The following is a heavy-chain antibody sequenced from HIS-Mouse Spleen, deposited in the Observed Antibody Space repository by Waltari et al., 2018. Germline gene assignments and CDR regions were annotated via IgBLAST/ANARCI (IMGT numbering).Heavy chain of an antibody. Sequence: QLQLQESGPGLVKPSETLSLTCTVSGGSISSSSYYWGWNRQPPGKGLEWIGSIYYSGSTYYNPSLKSRVTISVDTSKNQFSLKLSSVTAADTAVYYCARLAAAGTYWGQGTLVTVSS. CDR1: GGSISSSSYY. J-gene: IGHJ4*02. CDR2: IYYSGST. V-gene: IGHV4-39*07. CDR3: ARLAAAGTY. D-gene: IGHD6-13*01.